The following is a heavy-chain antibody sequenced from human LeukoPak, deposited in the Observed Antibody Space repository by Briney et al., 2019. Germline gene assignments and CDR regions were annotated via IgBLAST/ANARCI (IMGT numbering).Heavy chain of an antibody. CDR2: VYHSGST. Sequence: SETLSLTCADSGGSISSGGYSWSWIRQPPGKGLEWIGYVYHSGSTYYNPSLKSRVTISVDRSKNQFSLKLSSVTAADTAVYYCARTIAAAVSGPRWFDPWGQGTLVTVSS. D-gene: IGHD6-13*01. V-gene: IGHV4-30-2*01. J-gene: IGHJ5*02. CDR1: GGSISSGGYS. CDR3: ARTIAAAVSGPRWFDP.